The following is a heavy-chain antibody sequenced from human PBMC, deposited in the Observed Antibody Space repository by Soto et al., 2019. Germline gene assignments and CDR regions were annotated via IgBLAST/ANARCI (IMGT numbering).Heavy chain of an antibody. CDR3: SASPISLSGQVFGS. J-gene: IGHJ5*02. D-gene: IGHD6-19*01. V-gene: IGHV4-34*01. Sequence: SEPLSLTRTVFGGSFGGYYGSWIRQPPGKGLEWIGEINYRGSSSYNPSLKNRVTISVDTSKNQFSLKLKSATAADTAVYYCSASPISLSGQVFGSWGKGNQVTVSP. CDR1: GGSFGGYY. CDR2: INYRGSS.